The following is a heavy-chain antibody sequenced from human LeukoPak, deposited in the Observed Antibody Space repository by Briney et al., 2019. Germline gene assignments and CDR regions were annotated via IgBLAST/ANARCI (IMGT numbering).Heavy chain of an antibody. Sequence: PGGSRRLSCAASGFTFTDYYMSWIRQAPGKGLEWLSYISSGSSDTNHADSVKGRFTISRDNAKKSLYLQVNSLRAEDTAVYYCVRTAGRDGGIWGQGTLVTVSS. J-gene: IGHJ4*02. CDR2: ISSGSSDT. D-gene: IGHD1-26*01. CDR3: VRTAGRDGGI. CDR1: GFTFTDYY. V-gene: IGHV3-11*06.